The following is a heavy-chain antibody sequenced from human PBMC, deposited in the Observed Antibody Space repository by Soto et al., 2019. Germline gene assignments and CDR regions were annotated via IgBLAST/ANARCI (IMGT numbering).Heavy chain of an antibody. CDR2: TNPKSGYT. Sequence: QVQLVQSGAEVKKPGASVKVSCKTSGYTFTNYDINWVRQATGQGLEWMGWTNPKSGYTGSAQKFQGRVTMTRDSSIKTAYMEPHSLTSEDTAVYYCSRTAGGPGYRGQGTLITVSS. CDR1: GYTFTNYD. J-gene: IGHJ4*02. V-gene: IGHV1-8*01. D-gene: IGHD2-15*01. CDR3: SRTAGGPGY.